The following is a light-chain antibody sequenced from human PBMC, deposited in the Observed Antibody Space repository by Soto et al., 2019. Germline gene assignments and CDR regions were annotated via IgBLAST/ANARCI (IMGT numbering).Light chain of an antibody. CDR1: SSDVGGYDY. Sequence: QSVLTQPDSVSWSPGQSITISCTGTSSDVGGYDYVSWYQQHPGKVPKLMIYDVSSRPSGVSNRFSGSKSGNTASLTISGLQAEDEADYYCSSYASSSTLVFGGGTKLTVL. J-gene: IGLJ2*01. CDR3: SSYASSSTLV. V-gene: IGLV2-14*01. CDR2: DVS.